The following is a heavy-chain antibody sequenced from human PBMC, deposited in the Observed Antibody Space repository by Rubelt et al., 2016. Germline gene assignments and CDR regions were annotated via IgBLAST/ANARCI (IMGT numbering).Heavy chain of an antibody. J-gene: IGHJ4*02. CDR2: ITHGGDT. Sequence: QVQLHQWGAGLLKPSEALSLTCAVYGESFSGFYWSWIRQSPEKGLEWIGAITHGGDTNYNPSLKSRVTISVDTSQNPYSLKLRSGTAADTAVYYCARPSDYGDYIGYWGRGTPVTVSS. D-gene: IGHD4-17*01. V-gene: IGHV4-34*01. CDR1: GESFSGFY. CDR3: ARPSDYGDYIGY.